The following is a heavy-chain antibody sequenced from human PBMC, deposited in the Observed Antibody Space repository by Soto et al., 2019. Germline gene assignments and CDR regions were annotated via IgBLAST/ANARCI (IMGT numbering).Heavy chain of an antibody. V-gene: IGHV3-15*07. J-gene: IGHJ3*02. CDR3: TTDPLYYDILTGYYSDAFDI. Sequence: PGGSLRLSCAASGFTFSNAWMNWVRQAPGKGLEWVGRIKSKTDGGTTDYAAPVKGRFTISRDDSKNTLYLQMNSLKTEDTAVYYCTTDPLYYDILTGYYSDAFDIWGQGTMVTVSS. CDR2: IKSKTDGGTT. D-gene: IGHD3-9*01. CDR1: GFTFSNAW.